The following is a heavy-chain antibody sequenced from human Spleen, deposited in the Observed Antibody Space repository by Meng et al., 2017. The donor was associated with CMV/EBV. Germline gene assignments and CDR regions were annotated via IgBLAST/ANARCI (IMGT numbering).Heavy chain of an antibody. CDR2: IRYDGSNK. D-gene: IGHD3-22*01. Sequence: WAASGFTVSDEGMHWVRQAPGKGLEWVAFIRYDGSNKYYADSVKGRFTISRDNSKNTLNLQMNSLRAEDTAVYCCANHRSGYYYFDYWGQGTLVTVSS. J-gene: IGHJ4*02. CDR3: ANHRSGYYYFDY. CDR1: GFTVSDEG. V-gene: IGHV3-30*02.